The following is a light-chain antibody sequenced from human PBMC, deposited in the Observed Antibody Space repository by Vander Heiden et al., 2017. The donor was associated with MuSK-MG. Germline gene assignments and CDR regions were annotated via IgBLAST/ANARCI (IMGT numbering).Light chain of an antibody. J-gene: IGLJ2*01. V-gene: IGLV2-8*01. Sequence: QPAPPQSPSSSGPPGEPLIISCTGTSSDLDDYNYVAWYQKPPGKAPRLLIYEVSKRPSGVPGSLSGCESGNTTSLTVSGLRAEDEADYCCSSYGGIDKLVFGRGTKLTV. CDR3: SSYGGIDKLV. CDR1: SSDLDDYNY. CDR2: EVS.